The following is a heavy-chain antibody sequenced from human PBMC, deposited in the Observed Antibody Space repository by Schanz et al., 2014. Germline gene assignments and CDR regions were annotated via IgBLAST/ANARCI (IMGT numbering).Heavy chain of an antibody. CDR2: IFTDGRT. CDR3: VRDSFFAFDY. V-gene: IGHV3-66*01. D-gene: IGHD3-3*01. CDR1: GFAVDNYY. J-gene: IGHJ4*02. Sequence: EEQLVESGGGLVQPGGSLRLSCAASGFAVDNYYMSCVRQAPGRGLEWVSIIFTDGRTYYADSVKGRFTMSRDNAKNSVFLQMNSLRAEDTAVYYCVRDSFFAFDYWGQGTLVTVSS.